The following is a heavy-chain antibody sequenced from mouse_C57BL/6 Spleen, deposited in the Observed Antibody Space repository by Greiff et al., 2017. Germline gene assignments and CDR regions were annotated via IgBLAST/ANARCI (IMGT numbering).Heavy chain of an antibody. CDR2: IDPEDGDT. J-gene: IGHJ1*03. V-gene: IGHV14-1*01. CDR1: GFNIKDYY. CDR3: TTPYYYGSSWRYFDV. Sequence: VQLKQSGAELVRPGASVKLSCTASGFNIKDYYMHWVKQRPEQGLEWIGRIDPEDGDTEYAPKFQGKATMTADTSSNTAYLQLSSLTSEDTAVYYCTTPYYYGSSWRYFDVWGTGTTVTVSS. D-gene: IGHD1-1*01.